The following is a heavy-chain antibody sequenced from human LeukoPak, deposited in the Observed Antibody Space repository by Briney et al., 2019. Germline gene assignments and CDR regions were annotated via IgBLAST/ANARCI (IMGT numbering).Heavy chain of an antibody. CDR2: ISGSGGST. CDR1: GFTFSSYA. D-gene: IGHD6-19*01. J-gene: IGHJ4*02. CDR3: AKSACLGVSGWYRYYFVY. Sequence: GGSLRLSCAASGFTFSSYAMSWVRQAPGKGLEGVSAISGSGGSTYYADSVKGRFTISRDNSKNTLYLQMNSLRAEDTAVYYCAKSACLGVSGWYRYYFVYWGQETRVSVSS. V-gene: IGHV3-23*01.